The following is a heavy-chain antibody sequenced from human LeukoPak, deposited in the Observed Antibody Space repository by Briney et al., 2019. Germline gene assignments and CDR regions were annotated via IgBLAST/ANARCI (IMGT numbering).Heavy chain of an antibody. J-gene: IGHJ6*03. Sequence: PSETLSLTCTLSGGSFSSYYWSWIRQPPGKGLEWIGYIYYSGSTNYNPSLKSRVIISVDTSKNQFSLKLSSVTAADTAVYYCARGPSLDYYGSGSYYNYYYYMDVWGKGTTVTVSS. CDR3: ARGPSLDYYGSGSYYNYYYYMDV. CDR2: IYYSGST. V-gene: IGHV4-59*01. CDR1: GGSFSSYY. D-gene: IGHD3-10*01.